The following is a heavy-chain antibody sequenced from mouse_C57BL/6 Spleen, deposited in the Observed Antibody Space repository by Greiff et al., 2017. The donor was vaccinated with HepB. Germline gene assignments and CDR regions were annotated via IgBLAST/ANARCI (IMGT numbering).Heavy chain of an antibody. J-gene: IGHJ1*03. V-gene: IGHV1-53*01. CDR1: GYTFTSYW. Sequence: QVQLQQPGTELVKPGASVKLSCKASGYTFTSYWMHWVKQRPGQGLEWIGNINPSNGGTNYNEKFKSKATLTVDKPSSTAYMQLSSLTSEDSAGYYCAGGLRLDWYFDVWGTGTTVTVSS. CDR3: AGGLRLDWYFDV. D-gene: IGHD2-4*01. CDR2: INPSNGGT.